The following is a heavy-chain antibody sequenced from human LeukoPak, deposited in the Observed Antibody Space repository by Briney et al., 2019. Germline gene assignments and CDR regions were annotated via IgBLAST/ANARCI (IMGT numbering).Heavy chain of an antibody. CDR1: GFTFSSYA. D-gene: IGHD2-2*01. J-gene: IGHJ4*02. CDR3: APGVVVPAAMVFYFDY. V-gene: IGHV3-23*01. CDR2: ISGSGGCT. Sequence: GGSLRLSCAASGFTFSSYAMSWVRQAPGKGVEWVSAISGSGGCTYSADSVQGRFTTSRDNSKTTLSLQMNSLRADDTAVYYSAPGVVVPAAMVFYFDYWGQGTLVTVSS.